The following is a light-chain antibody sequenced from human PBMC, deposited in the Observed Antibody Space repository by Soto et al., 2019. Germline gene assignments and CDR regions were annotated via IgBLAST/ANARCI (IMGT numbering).Light chain of an antibody. Sequence: IVLTQSPATLSLSPGERVTLSCRASQNINSNLAWYQQKPGQPPRLVIYGPSTRATGIPARFSGSGSGTEFTLTIGSLQSEDFAVYYCQQYHNWPPITFGQGTRLEIK. V-gene: IGKV3-15*01. CDR3: QQYHNWPPIT. CDR1: QNINSN. J-gene: IGKJ5*01. CDR2: GPS.